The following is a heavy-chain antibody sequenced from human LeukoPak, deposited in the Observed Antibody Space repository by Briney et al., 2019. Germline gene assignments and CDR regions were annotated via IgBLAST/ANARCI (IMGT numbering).Heavy chain of an antibody. CDR1: GYTFTGYY. D-gene: IGHD2-2*02. J-gene: IGHJ5*02. CDR2: INPNSGGT. V-gene: IGHV1-2*02. Sequence: ASVKVSCKASGYTFTGYYMHWVRQAPGQGLEWMGWINPNSGGTNYAQKFQGRVTMTRDTSISTAYMELSRLRSDDTAVYYCARVPPISRAPDPWGQGTLVTVSS. CDR3: ARVPPISRAPDP.